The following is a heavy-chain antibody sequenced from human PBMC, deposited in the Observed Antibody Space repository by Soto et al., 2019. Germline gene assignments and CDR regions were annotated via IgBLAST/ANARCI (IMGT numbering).Heavy chain of an antibody. CDR2: VNQDGSEK. D-gene: IGHD3-3*01. V-gene: IGHV3-7*03. CDR1: GFTFSTYW. J-gene: IGHJ4*02. Sequence: EVQVVESGGGLVQPGGSLRLSCTASGFTFSTYWMTWVRQAPGKGLEWVANVNQDGSEKYYSDSVKGRFTISRDNTKNSLYLQMNSLRAEDTAVYYCARAPKYYDFWSGLYRSGDLKLYFDSWGQGTLVTVSS. CDR3: ARAPKYYDFWSGLYRSGDLKLYFDS.